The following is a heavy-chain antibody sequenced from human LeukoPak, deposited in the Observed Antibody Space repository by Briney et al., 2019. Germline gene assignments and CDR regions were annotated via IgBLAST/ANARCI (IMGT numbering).Heavy chain of an antibody. V-gene: IGHV4-34*01. Sequence: SETLSLTCAVYGGSFSGYYWSWIRQPPGKGLEWIGSIYYSGSTYYNPSLKSRVTISVDTSKNQFSLKLSSVTAADTAVYYCARLSSLLDYFDYWGQGTLVTVSS. J-gene: IGHJ4*02. CDR2: IYYSGST. D-gene: IGHD6-6*01. CDR3: ARLSSLLDYFDY. CDR1: GGSFSGYY.